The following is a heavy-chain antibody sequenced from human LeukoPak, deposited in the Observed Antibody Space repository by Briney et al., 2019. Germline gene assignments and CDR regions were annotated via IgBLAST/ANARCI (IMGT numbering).Heavy chain of an antibody. J-gene: IGHJ4*02. D-gene: IGHD6-13*01. CDR2: IYYSGST. CDR1: GGSISSGGYS. CDR3: ARATYSSSWYPPRDFDY. Sequence: PSETLSLTCAVSGGSISSGGYSWSWIRQPPGKGLEWIGYIYYSGSTYYNPSLKSRVTISVDTSKNQFSLKLSSVTAADTAVYYCARATYSSSWYPPRDFDYWGQGTLVTVSS. V-gene: IGHV4-30-4*07.